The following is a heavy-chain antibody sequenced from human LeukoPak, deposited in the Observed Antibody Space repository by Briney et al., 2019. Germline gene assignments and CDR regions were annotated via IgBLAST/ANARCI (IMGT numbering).Heavy chain of an antibody. V-gene: IGHV3-11*01. CDR2: TSSSGSTI. Sequence: PGGSLRLSCAASGFTFSDYYMSWIRQAPGKGLEWVSYTSSSGSTIYYADSVKGRFTISRDNSKNTLYLQMNSLRAEDTAVYYCAKRRASYSSSSGWGQGTLVTVSS. D-gene: IGHD6-6*01. CDR3: AKRRASYSSSSG. CDR1: GFTFSDYY. J-gene: IGHJ4*02.